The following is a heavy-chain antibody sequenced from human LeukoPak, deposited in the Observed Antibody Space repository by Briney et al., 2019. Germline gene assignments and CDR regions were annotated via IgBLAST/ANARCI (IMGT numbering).Heavy chain of an antibody. J-gene: IGHJ4*02. CDR3: ARVSDYGFWSGYSYFDY. CDR1: GGSFSSYY. D-gene: IGHD3-3*01. V-gene: IGHV4-34*01. CDR2: INHSGGT. Sequence: SETLSLTCAVYGGSFSSYYWGWIRQPPGKGLEWIGEINHSGGTNYNPSLSLRGTISVDTSKNQFSLELSSVTAADTAVYYCARVSDYGFWSGYSYFDYWGQGTLVTVSS.